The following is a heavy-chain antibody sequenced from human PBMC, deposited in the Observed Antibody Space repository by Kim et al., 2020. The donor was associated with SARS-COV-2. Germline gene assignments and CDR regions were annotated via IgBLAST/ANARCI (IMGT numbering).Heavy chain of an antibody. CDR1: GGSISTSGYF. V-gene: IGHV4-39*01. CDR3: ARGVRYCGSRNPHWFDP. CDR2: ISSSGTT. D-gene: IGHD3-10*01. Sequence: SETLSLTCAVSGGSISTSGYFWGWIRQAPGKGLEWIGTISSSGTTYYNPSLNSRVTISADTSNNQFSLHLNSVAAADTAVYYCARGVRYCGSRNPHWFDP. J-gene: IGHJ5*02.